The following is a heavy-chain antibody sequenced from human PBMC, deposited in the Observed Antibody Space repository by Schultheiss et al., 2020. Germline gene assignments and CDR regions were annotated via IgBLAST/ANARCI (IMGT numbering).Heavy chain of an antibody. CDR2: IKSKTDGGTT. CDR1: GFTFSNAW. CDR3: TTAGIAASSPNYYYYGMDV. V-gene: IGHV3-15*01. J-gene: IGHJ6*02. Sequence: GGSLRLSCAASGFTFSNAWMSWVRQAPGKGLEWVGRIKSKTDGGTTDYAAPVKGRFTISRDDSKNTLYLQMNSLKTEDTAVYYCTTAGIAASSPNYYYYGMDVWGQGNTGTVSS. D-gene: IGHD6-13*01.